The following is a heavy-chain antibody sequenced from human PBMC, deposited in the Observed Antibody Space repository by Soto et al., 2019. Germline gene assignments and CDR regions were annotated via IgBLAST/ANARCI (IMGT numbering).Heavy chain of an antibody. D-gene: IGHD3-3*01. V-gene: IGHV3-30*18. CDR2: ISYDGSNK. J-gene: IGHJ4*02. CDR3: AKEERSTGITIFGVEYYFDY. Sequence: GGSLRLSCAASGFTFSSYGMHWVRQAPGKGLEWVAVISYDGSNKYYADSVKGRFTISRDNSKNTLYLQMNSLRAEDTAVYYCAKEERSTGITIFGVEYYFDYWGQGTLVTVSS. CDR1: GFTFSSYG.